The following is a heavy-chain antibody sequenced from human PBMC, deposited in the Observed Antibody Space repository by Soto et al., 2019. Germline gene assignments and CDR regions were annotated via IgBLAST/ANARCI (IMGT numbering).Heavy chain of an antibody. CDR3: VRGSSCISTTCYNLGWFAP. Sequence: PGGSLRLSCTTYGFTFSDFVMHWVRQAPGKGLEWVAVIWTDGSQIHYADSVKGRFTISRDNSKNTVYLQMNSLRAEDTAVYYCVRGSSCISTTCYNLGWFAPWGHGTQVTVSS. D-gene: IGHD2-2*01. V-gene: IGHV3-33*01. J-gene: IGHJ5*02. CDR2: IWTDGSQI. CDR1: GFTFSDFV.